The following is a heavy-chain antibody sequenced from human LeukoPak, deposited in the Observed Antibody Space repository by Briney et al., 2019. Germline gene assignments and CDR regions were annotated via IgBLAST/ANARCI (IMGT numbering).Heavy chain of an antibody. D-gene: IGHD3-22*01. CDR1: GYTFTSYY. CDR2: INPSGGST. V-gene: IGHV1-46*01. CDR3: ARDYYDSSGYYRFDY. Sequence: ASVKVSCKASGYTFTSYYMHWVRQDPGQGLEWMGIINPSGGSTSYAQKFQGRVTMTRDTSTSTVYMELSSLRSEDTAVYYCARDYYDSSGYYRFDYCGQGTLVTVSS. J-gene: IGHJ4*02.